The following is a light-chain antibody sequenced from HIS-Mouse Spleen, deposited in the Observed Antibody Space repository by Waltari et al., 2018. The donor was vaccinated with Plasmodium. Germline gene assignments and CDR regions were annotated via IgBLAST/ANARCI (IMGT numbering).Light chain of an antibody. Sequence: DIQMTQSPSTLSASVGDRVTITCRASQSISSRLAWYQQKPGKAPKLLIYKASSLESGVPSRFSGSGSGTEFTLTISSLQPGDFATYYCQQYNSYSWTFGQGTKVEIK. V-gene: IGKV1-5*03. CDR3: QQYNSYSWT. CDR2: KAS. J-gene: IGKJ1*01. CDR1: QSISSR.